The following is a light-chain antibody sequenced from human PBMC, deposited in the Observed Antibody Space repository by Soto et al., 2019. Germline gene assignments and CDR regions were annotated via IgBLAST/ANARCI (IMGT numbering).Light chain of an antibody. J-gene: IGKJ1*01. CDR2: DAS. CDR3: QQYKSYST. CDR1: QSLNSR. Sequence: DIQLTQSPSTLAASVGDRVTLTCRASQSLNSRLAWYKQRPGKAPKLLIYDASTLESGVPSRFSGSGSGTDSTLTINNLQPDDLATYICQQYKSYSTFGRGTKVDI. V-gene: IGKV1-5*01.